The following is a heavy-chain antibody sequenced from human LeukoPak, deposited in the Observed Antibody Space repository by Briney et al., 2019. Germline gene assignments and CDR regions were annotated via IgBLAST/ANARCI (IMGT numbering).Heavy chain of an antibody. J-gene: IGHJ4*02. CDR3: ARHRRDYYGSGRMYYFDY. CDR1: GDSFSGYY. V-gene: IGHV4-34*01. Sequence: PSETLSLTCAVYGDSFSGYYWSWLRRPPGKGLEWIGEINHSGSTNYNPSLKSRVTISVDTSKNQFSLKLTSVPAADTAVYYCARHRRDYYGSGRMYYFDYWGQGTLVTVSS. CDR2: INHSGST. D-gene: IGHD3-10*01.